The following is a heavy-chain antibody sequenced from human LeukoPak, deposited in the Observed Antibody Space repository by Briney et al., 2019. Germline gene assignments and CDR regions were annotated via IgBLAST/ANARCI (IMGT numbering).Heavy chain of an antibody. CDR1: GGSISSSSYY. D-gene: IGHD5-18*01. Sequence: PSETLPLTCTVSGGSISSSSYYWGWIRQPPGKGLEWIGSIYYSGSTYYNPSLKSRVTISVDTSKNQFSLKLSSVTAADTAVYYCAVYSYGYRLAYWGQGTLVTVSS. J-gene: IGHJ4*02. CDR3: AVYSYGYRLAY. V-gene: IGHV4-39*01. CDR2: IYYSGST.